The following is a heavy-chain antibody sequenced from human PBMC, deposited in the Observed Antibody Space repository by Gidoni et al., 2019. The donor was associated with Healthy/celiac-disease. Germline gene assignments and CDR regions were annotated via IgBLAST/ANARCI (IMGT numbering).Heavy chain of an antibody. CDR2: INHSGST. CDR3: ARSYCGGDCTFDY. V-gene: IGHV4-34*01. J-gene: IGHJ4*02. CDR1: GGSFSGYY. D-gene: IGHD2-21*02. Sequence: QVQLQQWGAGLLQPSETLSLTCAVHGGSFSGYYWSWIRQPPGKGLEWIGEINHSGSTNYNPSLKSRVTISVDTSKNQFSLKLSSVTAADTAVYYCARSYCGGDCTFDYWGQGTLVTVSS.